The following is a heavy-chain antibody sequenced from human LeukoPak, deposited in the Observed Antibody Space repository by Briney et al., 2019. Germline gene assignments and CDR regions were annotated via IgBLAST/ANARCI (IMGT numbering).Heavy chain of an antibody. CDR3: VKEGNYYDFDY. V-gene: IGHV3-23*01. J-gene: IGHJ4*02. CDR1: GFTFNTYA. CDR2: ITGTGGTT. D-gene: IGHD4-11*01. Sequence: HPGGSLILSCAASGFTFNTYAMSWVRQTPEKGLEWVSSITGTGGTTYYADSVKGRFTMSRDNSKNTLYLHLSSLRAGDTAVYYCVKEGNYYDFDYWGQGTLVTVSS.